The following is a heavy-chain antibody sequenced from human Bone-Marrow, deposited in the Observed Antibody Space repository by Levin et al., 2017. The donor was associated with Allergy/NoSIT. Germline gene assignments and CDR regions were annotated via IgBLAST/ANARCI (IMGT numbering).Heavy chain of an antibody. Sequence: AGGSLRLSCAASGFTFSSYGMSWVRQAPGKGLEWVSSIRGSGGNINYADSVKGRFTTSRDNAKNTLHLQMNSLTAEDTAVYYCAKMGYASGDGDDGFDIWGQGTMVTVSS. CDR3: AKMGYASGDGDDGFDI. CDR1: GFTFSSYG. J-gene: IGHJ3*02. V-gene: IGHV3-23*01. D-gene: IGHD2-21*02. CDR2: IRGSGGNI.